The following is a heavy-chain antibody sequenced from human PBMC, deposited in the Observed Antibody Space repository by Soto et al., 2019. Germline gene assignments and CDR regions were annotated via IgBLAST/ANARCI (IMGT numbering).Heavy chain of an antibody. D-gene: IGHD3-10*01. Sequence: QVQLVQSGAEVKKPGASVKDSCKASGYTFTSYGITWVRQAPGQGLEWMGWISAYNGNTNYAQKLQGRVTMTTDTSTSTADMELRSLRSDDTSVYYCARDKGSAVSNPFDYWGQRTLVTVSS. CDR2: ISAYNGNT. V-gene: IGHV1-18*01. CDR3: ARDKGSAVSNPFDY. J-gene: IGHJ4*02. CDR1: GYTFTSYG.